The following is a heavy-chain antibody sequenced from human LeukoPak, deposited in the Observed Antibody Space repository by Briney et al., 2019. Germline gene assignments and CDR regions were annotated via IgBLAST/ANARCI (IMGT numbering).Heavy chain of an antibody. CDR3: ATDGFFDCSSTSCYDNY. D-gene: IGHD2-2*01. J-gene: IGHJ4*02. V-gene: IGHV1-3*01. CDR1: GYTFTSYA. Sequence: GASAKVSCKASGYTFTSYAMHWVRQAPGQRLEWMGWINAGNGNTKYSQKFQGRVTMTEDTSTDTAYMELSSLRSEDTAVYYCATDGFFDCSSTSCYDNYWGQGTLVTVSS. CDR2: INAGNGNT.